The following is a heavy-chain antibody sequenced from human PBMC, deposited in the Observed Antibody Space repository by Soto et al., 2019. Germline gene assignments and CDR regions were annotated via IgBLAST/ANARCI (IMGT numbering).Heavy chain of an antibody. D-gene: IGHD4-17*01. CDR1: GATLNNYI. V-gene: IGHV1-69*02. J-gene: IGHJ5*02. Sequence: QVNLVQSGAEVRKPGSSVKVSCKTSGATLNNYIIGWVRQAPGQGLEWMGRIIPILGIPNYSQRFQDRLTITADRSTSPRYMGLSSLRSDDTAIYFCAGGGVVDYGDYNTWGQGTLVTVSS. CDR2: IIPILGIP. CDR3: AGGGVVDYGDYNT.